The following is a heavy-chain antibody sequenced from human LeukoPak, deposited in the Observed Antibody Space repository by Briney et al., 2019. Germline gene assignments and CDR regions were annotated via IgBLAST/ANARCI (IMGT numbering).Heavy chain of an antibody. CDR3: AREKATGGPFDY. J-gene: IGHJ4*02. CDR1: GFTFSSYA. D-gene: IGHD1-26*01. Sequence: PGGSLRLSCAASGFTFSSYAMHWVRQAPGKGLEYVSAISSNGGSTYYANSVKGRFTISRDNSKYTLYLQMGSLRAEDMAVYYCAREKATGGPFDYWGQGTLVTVSS. V-gene: IGHV3-64*01. CDR2: ISSNGGST.